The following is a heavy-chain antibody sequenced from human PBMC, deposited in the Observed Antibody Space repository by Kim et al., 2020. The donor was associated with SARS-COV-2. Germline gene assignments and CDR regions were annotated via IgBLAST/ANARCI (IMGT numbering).Heavy chain of an antibody. Sequence: GGSLRLSCAASGFTFSSYAMSWVRQAPGKGLEWVSVIYSGGSSTYYADSVKGRFTISRDNSKNTLYLQMNSLRAEDTAVYYCAKEVLWFGERGWFDPWGQGTLVTVSS. CDR3: AKEVLWFGERGWFDP. D-gene: IGHD3-10*01. J-gene: IGHJ5*02. CDR1: GFTFSSYA. V-gene: IGHV3-23*03. CDR2: IYSGGSST.